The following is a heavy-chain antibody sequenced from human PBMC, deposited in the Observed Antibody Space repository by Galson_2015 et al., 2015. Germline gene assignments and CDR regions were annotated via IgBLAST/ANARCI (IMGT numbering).Heavy chain of an antibody. CDR1: GFTFSSYS. J-gene: IGHJ4*02. V-gene: IGHV3-21*01. Sequence: SLRLSCAAAGFTFSSYSMNWVRQAPGKGLEWVSSISSSSSYIYYADSVKGRFTISRDNAKNSLYLQMNSLRAEDTAVYYCARDREITIVRADNWGQGTLVTVSS. CDR2: ISSSSSYI. D-gene: IGHD3-10*01. CDR3: ARDREITIVRADN.